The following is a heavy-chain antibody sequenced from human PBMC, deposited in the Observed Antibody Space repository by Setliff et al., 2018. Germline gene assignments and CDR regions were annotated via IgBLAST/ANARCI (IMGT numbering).Heavy chain of an antibody. Sequence: LRLSCAVSGFTISDYWMHWVRQAPGKGLVWVSRLKSDGSSTLYADSVKGRFTISRGNAKNTLFLQMNSLRAEDTAIYYCARDPDLGRWYSSGGFDPWGQGTLVTVSS. CDR2: LKSDGSST. CDR1: GFTISDYW. J-gene: IGHJ5*02. V-gene: IGHV3-74*01. CDR3: ARDPDLGRWYSSGGFDP. D-gene: IGHD6-19*01.